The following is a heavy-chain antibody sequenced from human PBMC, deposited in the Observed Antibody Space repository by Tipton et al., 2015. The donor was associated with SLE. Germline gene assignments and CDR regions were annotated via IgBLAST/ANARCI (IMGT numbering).Heavy chain of an antibody. CDR1: GFALSSPA. V-gene: IGHV3-33*08. D-gene: IGHD3-22*01. Sequence: SLRLSCAASGFALSSPAMHWVRQAPGKGLEWVAVIWLDGTNIKYADSVRGRFAISRDDSKNTLFLQMRSVRPEDTAVYFCARDLFYYDSSGYYPIPDPLWGQGTLVTVSS. CDR3: ARDLFYYDSSGYYPIPDPL. CDR2: IWLDGTNI. J-gene: IGHJ4*02.